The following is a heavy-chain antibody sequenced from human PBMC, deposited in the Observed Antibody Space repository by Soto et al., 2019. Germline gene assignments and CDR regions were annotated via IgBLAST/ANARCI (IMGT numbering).Heavy chain of an antibody. CDR2: IYYSGST. V-gene: IGHV4-59*01. J-gene: IGHJ6*03. CDR1: GGSISSYY. Sequence: SETLSLTCTVSGGSISSYYWSWIRQPPGKGLEWIGYIYYSGSTNYNPSLKSRVTISVDTSKNQFSLKLSSVTAADTAVYYCARVLDYSNETYYYYYYMDVWGKGTTVTVSS. CDR3: ARVLDYSNETYYYYYYMDV. D-gene: IGHD4-4*01.